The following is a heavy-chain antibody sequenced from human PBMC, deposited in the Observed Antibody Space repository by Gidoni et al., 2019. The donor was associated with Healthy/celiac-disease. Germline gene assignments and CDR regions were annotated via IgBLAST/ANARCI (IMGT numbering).Heavy chain of an antibody. CDR1: GFTFRSYR. Sequence: EVPLVESGGGLVKPGGSLRLSCAASGFTFRSYRMNWVRQAPGKGLEWVSSSSSSSSYIYYADSVKGRFTISRDNAKNSLYLQMNSLRAEDTAVYYCASSQSMITFGVFDYWGQGTLVTVSS. V-gene: IGHV3-21*01. CDR3: ASSQSMITFGVFDY. CDR2: SSSSSSYI. D-gene: IGHD3-16*01. J-gene: IGHJ4*02.